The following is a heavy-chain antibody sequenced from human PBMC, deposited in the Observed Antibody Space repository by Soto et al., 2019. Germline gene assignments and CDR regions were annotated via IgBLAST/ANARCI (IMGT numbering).Heavy chain of an antibody. D-gene: IGHD3-10*01. CDR1: GFTFSSYA. CDR2: ISYDGSNK. Sequence: GGSLRLSCAASGFTFSSYAMHWVRQAPGKGLEWVAVISYDGSNKYYADSVKGRFTISRDNSKNTLYLQMNSLRAEDTAVYYCARDRSHYYGSGSYWFDPWGQGTLVTVSS. CDR3: ARDRSHYYGSGSYWFDP. V-gene: IGHV3-30-3*01. J-gene: IGHJ5*02.